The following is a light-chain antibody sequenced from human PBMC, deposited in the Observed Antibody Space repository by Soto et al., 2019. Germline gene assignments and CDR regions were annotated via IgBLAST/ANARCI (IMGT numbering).Light chain of an antibody. J-gene: IGKJ5*01. CDR2: DAS. CDR1: QSINTY. CDR3: QQSFSTLLIT. V-gene: IGKV1-39*01. Sequence: DIQMTQSPSSLSASIGDGVTITCRASQSINTYLNWYQQKPGKAPKLLLSDASNLQSGVQSRFSGSGSGTDFTLTISSLQPEDFATYYCQQSFSTLLITFGQGTRLEIK.